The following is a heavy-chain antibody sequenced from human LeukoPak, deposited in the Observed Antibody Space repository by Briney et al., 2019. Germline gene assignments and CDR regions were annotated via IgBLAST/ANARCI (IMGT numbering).Heavy chain of an antibody. Sequence: PSETLSLTCTVSGGSISSYYWSWIRQPPGKGLEWIGYIYYSGSTNYNPSLKSRVTISVDTSKNQFSLKLSSVTAADTAVYYCASFEDSSGYYYFDYWGQGTLVTVSS. D-gene: IGHD3-22*01. CDR3: ASFEDSSGYYYFDY. CDR1: GGSISSYY. V-gene: IGHV4-59*01. CDR2: IYYSGST. J-gene: IGHJ4*02.